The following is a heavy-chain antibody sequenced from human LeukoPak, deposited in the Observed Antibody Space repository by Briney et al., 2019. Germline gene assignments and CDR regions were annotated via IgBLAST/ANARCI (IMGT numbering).Heavy chain of an antibody. D-gene: IGHD3-3*01. CDR1: GFTFSNAW. CDR3: TTDGYYDFWSGYYMY. V-gene: IGHV3-15*01. CDR2: IKSKTDGGTT. J-gene: IGHJ4*02. Sequence: GGSLRLSCAASGFTFSNAWMSWVRQAPGKGLGWVGRIKSKTDGGTTDYAAPVKGRFTISRDDSKNTLYLQMNSLKTEDTAVYYCTTDGYYDFWSGYYMYWGQGTLVTVSS.